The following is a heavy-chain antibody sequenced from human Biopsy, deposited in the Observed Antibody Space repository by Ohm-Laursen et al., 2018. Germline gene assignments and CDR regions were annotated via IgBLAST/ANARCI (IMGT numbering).Heavy chain of an antibody. Sequence: ASAKVSRNASGYTFTRYEINWVRQATGQGLEWMGWMNPNSGNTGYAQKFQGRVTMTRNTSISTAYMEVSSLRSEETAVYYCARGRNLVWFGEDLDYWGQGTPVTVSS. J-gene: IGHJ4*02. CDR1: GYTFTRYE. CDR3: ARGRNLVWFGEDLDY. D-gene: IGHD3-10*01. V-gene: IGHV1-8*01. CDR2: MNPNSGNT.